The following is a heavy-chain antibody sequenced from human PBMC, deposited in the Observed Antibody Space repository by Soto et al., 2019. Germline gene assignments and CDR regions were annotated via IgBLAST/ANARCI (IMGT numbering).Heavy chain of an antibody. D-gene: IGHD2-21*01. Sequence: SETLSLTCTVSGGSISSSSYYWGWIRQPPGKGLEWIGSIYYSGSTYYNPSLKSRVTISVDTSKNQFSLKLSPVTAADTAVYYCARQGLRAVYYGMDVWGQVTTATVSS. J-gene: IGHJ6*02. CDR3: ARQGLRAVYYGMDV. CDR1: GGSISSSSYY. V-gene: IGHV4-39*01. CDR2: IYYSGST.